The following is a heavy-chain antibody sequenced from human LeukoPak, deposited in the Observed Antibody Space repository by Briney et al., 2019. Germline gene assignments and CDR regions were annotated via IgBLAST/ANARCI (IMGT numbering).Heavy chain of an antibody. V-gene: IGHV3-48*01. CDR2: ISSSSSTI. J-gene: IGHJ4*02. D-gene: IGHD6-6*01. Sequence: GGSLRLSCAASGFTFSSYSVNWVRQAPGKGLEWVSYISSSSSTIYYADSVKGRFTISRDNAKNSLYLQMNSLRAEDTAVYYCARDLREGIAARPGDYWGQGTLVTVSS. CDR1: GFTFSSYS. CDR3: ARDLREGIAARPGDY.